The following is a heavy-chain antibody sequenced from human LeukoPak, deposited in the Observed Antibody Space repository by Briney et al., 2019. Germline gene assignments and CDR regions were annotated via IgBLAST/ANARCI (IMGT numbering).Heavy chain of an antibody. CDR1: GYTLTELS. CDR3: ARGRYGSGSYYSYYYYYMDV. Sequence: ASVKVSCKVSGYTLTELSMHWVRQAPGKGLEWMGGFDPEDGETIYAQKFQGRVTMTEDTSTDTAYMELSSLRSEDTAVYYCARGRYGSGSYYSYYYYYMDVWGKGTTVTISS. V-gene: IGHV1-24*01. D-gene: IGHD3-10*01. CDR2: FDPEDGET. J-gene: IGHJ6*03.